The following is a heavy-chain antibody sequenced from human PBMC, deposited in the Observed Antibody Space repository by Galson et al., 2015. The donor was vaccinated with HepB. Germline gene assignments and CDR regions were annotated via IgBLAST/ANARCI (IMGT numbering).Heavy chain of an antibody. CDR2: ISYDGSNK. CDR1: GFTFSSYA. Sequence: SLRLSCAASGFTFSSYAMHWVRQAPGKGLEWVAVISYDGSNKYYADSVKGRFTISRDNSKNTLYLQMNSLRAEDTAVYYCARGNYDYVWGSYRPGAFDYWGQGTLVTVSS. J-gene: IGHJ4*02. V-gene: IGHV3-30-3*01. D-gene: IGHD3-16*02. CDR3: ARGNYDYVWGSYRPGAFDY.